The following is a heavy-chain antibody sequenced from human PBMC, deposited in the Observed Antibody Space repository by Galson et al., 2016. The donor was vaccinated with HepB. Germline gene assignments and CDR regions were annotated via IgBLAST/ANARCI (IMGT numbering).Heavy chain of an antibody. D-gene: IGHD5-18*01. CDR3: AKDGRGDTSEPRGLDH. Sequence: SLRLSCAASEFTFNTLGIHWVRQAPDKGLQWVAVIAFDGVNKYYADSVKGRFTISRDNSKKTVYLQINSLRVEDTAVYYCAKDGRGDTSEPRGLDHWGQGTLVTVSS. CDR2: IAFDGVNK. V-gene: IGHV3-30*18. J-gene: IGHJ4*02. CDR1: EFTFNTLG.